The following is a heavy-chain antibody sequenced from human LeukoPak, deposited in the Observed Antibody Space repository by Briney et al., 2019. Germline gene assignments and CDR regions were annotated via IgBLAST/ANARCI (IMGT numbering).Heavy chain of an antibody. CDR2: ICGSGGCA. CDR1: GFTFNTYA. Sequence: GGSLRLSCEASGFTFNTYAIYWVRQAPGKGLEWVSGICGSGGCAYYADSVKGRFTISRDNSKNTVYLQMNSLTADDTAVYYCAKTTVGYSSGRYPGWPADCWGQGTLVTVSS. D-gene: IGHD6-19*01. CDR3: AKTTVGYSSGRYPGWPADC. V-gene: IGHV3-23*01. J-gene: IGHJ4*02.